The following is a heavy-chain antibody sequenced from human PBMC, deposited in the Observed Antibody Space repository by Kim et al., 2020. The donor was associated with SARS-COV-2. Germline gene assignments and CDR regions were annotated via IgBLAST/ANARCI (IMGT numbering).Heavy chain of an antibody. J-gene: IGHJ6*03. CDR1: GYTFTSYD. D-gene: IGHD3-3*01. V-gene: IGHV1-8*01. CDR3: ARAKTRITNFGVVPNYYYMDV. CDR2: MNPKSGNT. Sequence: ASVKVSCKASGYTFTSYDINWVRQATGQGLEWMGWMNPKSGNTGYAQKFQGRVTMTRNTSISTAYMELSSLRSEDTAVYYCARAKTRITNFGVVPNYYYMDVWGKGTTVTVSS.